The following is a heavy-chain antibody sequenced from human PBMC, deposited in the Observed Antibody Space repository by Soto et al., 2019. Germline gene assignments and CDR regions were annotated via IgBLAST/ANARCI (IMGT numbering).Heavy chain of an antibody. CDR3: ARDTIRTIDYYYYGMDV. D-gene: IGHD2-2*01. V-gene: IGHV3-33*01. J-gene: IGHJ6*02. Sequence: GGSLRLSCAASGFTFSSYGMHWVRQAPGKGLEWVAVIWYDGSNKYYADSVKGRFTISRDNSKNTLYLQMNSLRAEDTAVYYCARDTIRTIDYYYYGMDVWGQGTTVTVSS. CDR1: GFTFSSYG. CDR2: IWYDGSNK.